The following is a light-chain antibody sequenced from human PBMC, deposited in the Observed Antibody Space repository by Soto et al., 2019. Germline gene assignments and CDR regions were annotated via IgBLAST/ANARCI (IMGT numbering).Light chain of an antibody. CDR2: KAS. Sequence: DIQMTQSPSTLSASVGDRVTITCRASQSISSWLAWYQQKPGKAPKLLIYKASSLESGVPSRFSGSGSGTEFTLTTSSLQPDDFATYYCQQYNSYPLTFGQGTRLEI. J-gene: IGKJ5*01. CDR1: QSISSW. CDR3: QQYNSYPLT. V-gene: IGKV1-5*03.